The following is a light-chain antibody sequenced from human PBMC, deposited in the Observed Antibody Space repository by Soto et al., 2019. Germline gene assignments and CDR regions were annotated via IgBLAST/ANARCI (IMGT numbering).Light chain of an antibody. CDR3: QPRSNWPRK. V-gene: IGKV3-11*01. CDR1: QSVSSY. CDR2: DAS. J-gene: IGKJ1*01. Sequence: EIVLPQSPATLSLSPGERATLSCRASQSVSSYLAWYQQKPCQAPRLLIYDASNRATGIPARFSVSRSGTDFTLTISSLEPEDFAVDYCQPRSNWPRKFGQGTKVEIK.